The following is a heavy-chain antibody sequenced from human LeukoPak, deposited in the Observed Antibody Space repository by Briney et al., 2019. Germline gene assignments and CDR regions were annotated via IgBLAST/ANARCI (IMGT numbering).Heavy chain of an antibody. CDR3: AREGYDSSGYYLSTAYFDY. V-gene: IGHV1-3*01. CDR1: GYTFTSYA. CDR2: INAGNGNT. D-gene: IGHD3-22*01. J-gene: IGHJ4*02. Sequence: APVKVSCKASGYTFTSYAMHWVRQAPGQRLEWMGWINAGNGNTKYSQKFQGRVTITRDTSASTAYMELSSLRSEDTAVYYRAREGYDSSGYYLSTAYFDYWGQGTLVTVSS.